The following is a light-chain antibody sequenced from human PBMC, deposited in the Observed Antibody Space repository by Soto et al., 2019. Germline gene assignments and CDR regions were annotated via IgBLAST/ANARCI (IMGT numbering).Light chain of an antibody. J-gene: IGKJ1*01. Sequence: AIQMTQSPSSLSASVGDRVTITCRASQDIRNDLVWYQLKPGRAPKLLIYAASTLQSGVPSRFSGSGSGTDSTLTISSLQPEDFATYYCLQDYDFSWTFGQGTKVEIK. CDR2: AAS. CDR3: LQDYDFSWT. V-gene: IGKV1-6*01. CDR1: QDIRND.